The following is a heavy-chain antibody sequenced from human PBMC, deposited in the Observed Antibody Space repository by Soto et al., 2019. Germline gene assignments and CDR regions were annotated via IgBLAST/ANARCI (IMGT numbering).Heavy chain of an antibody. CDR2: IYYSGST. CDR1: GGSISSYY. Sequence: SETLSLTCTVSGGSISSYYWSWIRQPPGKGLEWIGYIYYSGSTNYNPSLKSRVTISVDTSKNQFSLKLSSVTAADTAVYYCARDVHYYDSSGYHRWFDPWGQGTLVTVSS. V-gene: IGHV4-59*01. D-gene: IGHD3-22*01. CDR3: ARDVHYYDSSGYHRWFDP. J-gene: IGHJ5*02.